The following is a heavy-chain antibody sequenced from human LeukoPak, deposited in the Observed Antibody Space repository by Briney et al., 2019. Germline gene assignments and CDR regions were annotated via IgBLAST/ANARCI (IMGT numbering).Heavy chain of an antibody. CDR1: GGSISSSNW. V-gene: IGHV4-4*02. Sequence: SETLSLTCAVSGGSISSSNWWSWVRQPPGKGLEWIGEIYHSGSTNYNPSLKSRVTISVDKSKNQFSLKLSSVTAADTAVYYCARSGIAARPRWRIGYFDYWGQGTLVTVSS. J-gene: IGHJ4*02. D-gene: IGHD6-6*01. CDR2: IYHSGST. CDR3: ARSGIAARPRWRIGYFDY.